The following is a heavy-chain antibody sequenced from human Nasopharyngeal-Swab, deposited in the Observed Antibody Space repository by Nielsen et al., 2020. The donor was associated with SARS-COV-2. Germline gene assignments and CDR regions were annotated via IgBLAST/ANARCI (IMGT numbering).Heavy chain of an antibody. J-gene: IGHJ4*02. CDR2: INHSGST. V-gene: IGHV4-34*01. CDR3: ARVSYYYGSGSYYKYFDY. CDR1: GGSFSGYY. Sequence: SETLSLTCAVYGGSFSGYYWSWIRQPPGKGLEWIGEINHSGSTNYNPSLKSRVTISVDTSKNQFSLKLSSVTAADTAVYYCARVSYYYGSGSYYKYFDYWGQGTLVTVSS. D-gene: IGHD3-10*01.